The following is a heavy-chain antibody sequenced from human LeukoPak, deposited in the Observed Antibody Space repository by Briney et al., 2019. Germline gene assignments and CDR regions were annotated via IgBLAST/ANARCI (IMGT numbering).Heavy chain of an antibody. CDR2: IYYSGST. Sequence: SQTLSLTCTVSGGSISSGGYYWSWIRQHPGKGLEWIGYIYYSGSTYCNPSLKSRVTISVDTSKNQFSLKLSSVTAADTAVYYCARSNIGGYSSSWYEIDYWGQGTLVTVSS. CDR1: GGSISSGGYY. V-gene: IGHV4-31*03. D-gene: IGHD6-13*01. J-gene: IGHJ4*02. CDR3: ARSNIGGYSSSWYEIDY.